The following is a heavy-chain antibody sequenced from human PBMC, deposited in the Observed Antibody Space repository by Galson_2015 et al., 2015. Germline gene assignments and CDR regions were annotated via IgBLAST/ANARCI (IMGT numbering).Heavy chain of an antibody. CDR3: AADSGVDIAAAGTYYYYYGMDV. CDR2: IVVGSGNT. J-gene: IGHJ6*02. CDR1: GFTFTSSA. D-gene: IGHD6-13*01. V-gene: IGHV1-58*01. Sequence: QSGAEVKKPGESLKISCKGSGFTFTSSAVQWVRQARGQRLEWIGWIVVGSGNTNYAQKFQERVTITRDMSTSTAYMELSSLRSEDTAVYYCAADSGVDIAAAGTYYYYYGMDVWGQGTTVTVSS.